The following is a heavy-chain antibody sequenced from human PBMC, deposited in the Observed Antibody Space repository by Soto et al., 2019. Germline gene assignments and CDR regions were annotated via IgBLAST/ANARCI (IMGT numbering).Heavy chain of an antibody. Sequence: EVQLVESGGDLVKPGGSLRLSCAASGITFTNAWMSWVRQAPGKGLEWVGRIKNKMDGGTSDYAAPVKGRFTISRDDSENMLFLQMNNLKTEDTAVYYCTTDPGDWPDYWGQGTLVTVSS. CDR3: TTDPGDWPDY. J-gene: IGHJ4*02. V-gene: IGHV3-15*01. D-gene: IGHD7-27*01. CDR1: GITFTNAW. CDR2: IKNKMDGGTS.